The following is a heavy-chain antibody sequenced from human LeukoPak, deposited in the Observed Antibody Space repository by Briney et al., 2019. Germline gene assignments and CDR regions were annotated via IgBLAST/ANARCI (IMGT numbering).Heavy chain of an antibody. V-gene: IGHV3-23*01. D-gene: IGHD3-22*01. CDR3: AKDLRYYYDRP. CDR1: GFTFSSYA. CDR2: ISGSGDST. J-gene: IGHJ3*01. Sequence: PGGSLRLSCAASGFTFSSYAMSWVRQAPGKGLEWVSAISGSGDSTYYADSVKGRLTISRDNSKNTLYLQMNSLRAEDTAIYYCAKDLRYYYDRPWGQGTMVTVSS.